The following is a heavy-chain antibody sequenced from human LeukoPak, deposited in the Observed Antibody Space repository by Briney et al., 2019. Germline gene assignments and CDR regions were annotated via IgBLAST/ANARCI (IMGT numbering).Heavy chain of an antibody. D-gene: IGHD4-17*01. V-gene: IGHV4-39*07. J-gene: IGHJ3*02. CDR3: ARDIDYGDGNAFDI. Sequence: PSETLSLTCTVSGGSISSSSYYWGWIRQPPGKGLEWIGSIYYSGSTYYNPSLKSRVTISVDTSKNQFSLKLSSVTAADTAVYYCARDIDYGDGNAFDIWGQGTMVTVSS. CDR2: IYYSGST. CDR1: GGSISSSSYY.